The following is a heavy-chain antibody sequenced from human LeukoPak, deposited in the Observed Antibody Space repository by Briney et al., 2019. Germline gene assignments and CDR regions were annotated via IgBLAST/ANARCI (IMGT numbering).Heavy chain of an antibody. V-gene: IGHV4-34*01. CDR1: GGSLRGYY. CDR2: INHSGSS. J-gene: IGHJ4*02. CDR3: AREAYSSGSY. D-gene: IGHD6-19*01. Sequence: SETPSLTFAVYGGSLRGYYWSWVPQPPGKGLELIGEINHSGSSNYNPSLKSRVTTSVDTSKNQFSLKLSSVTAADTAVYYCAREAYSSGSYWGQGTLVTVSS.